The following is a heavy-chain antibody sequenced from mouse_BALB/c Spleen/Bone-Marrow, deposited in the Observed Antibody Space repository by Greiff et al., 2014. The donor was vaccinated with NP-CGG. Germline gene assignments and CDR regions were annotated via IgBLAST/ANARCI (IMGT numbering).Heavy chain of an antibody. J-gene: IGHJ3*01. D-gene: IGHD1-1*01. V-gene: IGHV5-12-2*01. Sequence: EVQLQQSGGGLVRPGGSLKLSCAASGFTFSSYTMSWVRQTPEKRLEWVAYISNGGGSTYYPDTVKGRFTISRDNAKNTLYLQMSSLKSEDTAMYYCARGIYYYGSSCAYWGQGTLVTVSA. CDR3: ARGIYYYGSSCAY. CDR2: ISNGGGST. CDR1: GFTFSSYT.